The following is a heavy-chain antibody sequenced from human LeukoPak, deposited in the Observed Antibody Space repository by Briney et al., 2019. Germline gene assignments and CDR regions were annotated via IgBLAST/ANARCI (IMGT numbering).Heavy chain of an antibody. CDR3: ARDQGGFGELLPDDY. CDR1: GFTVSSNY. D-gene: IGHD3-10*01. CDR2: IYSGGST. V-gene: IGHV3-53*05. Sequence: GGSLRLSCAASGFTVSSNYMSWVRQAPGKGLEWVSVIYSGGSTYYADSVKGRFTISRDNSKNTLYLQMNSLRAEDTAVYYCARDQGGFGELLPDDYWGQGTLVTVSS. J-gene: IGHJ4*02.